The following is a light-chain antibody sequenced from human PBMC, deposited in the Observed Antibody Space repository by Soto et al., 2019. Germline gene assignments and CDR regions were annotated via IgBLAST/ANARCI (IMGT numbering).Light chain of an antibody. V-gene: IGLV1-44*01. Sequence: QTVVTQPPSASGTPGQRVTISCSGSSSNIGSNSVNWYHQVAGTAPKLLIHSDNQRPSGVPDRFSGSKSGTSASLAISGLQSGDEADYYSATWDDTLNGRVFGGGTQLTVL. J-gene: IGLJ3*02. CDR2: SDN. CDR1: SSNIGSNS. CDR3: ATWDDTLNGRV.